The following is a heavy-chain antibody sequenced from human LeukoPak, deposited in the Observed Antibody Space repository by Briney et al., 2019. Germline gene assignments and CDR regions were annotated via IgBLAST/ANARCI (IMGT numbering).Heavy chain of an antibody. CDR1: GFTFVSYW. J-gene: IGHJ6*03. Sequence: PGGSLRLSCAASGFTFVSYWMHWVRQAPGKGLVWVSRINGYGSSTDFADSVKGRFTISRDNAKNTLYLQMNSLRAEDTAVYYCAKALRGYYYYYMDVWGKGTTVTVSS. V-gene: IGHV3-74*01. CDR3: AKALRGYYYYYMDV. CDR2: INGYGSST.